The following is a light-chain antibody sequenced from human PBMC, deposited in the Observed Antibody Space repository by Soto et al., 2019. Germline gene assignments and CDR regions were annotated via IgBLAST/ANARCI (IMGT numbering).Light chain of an antibody. CDR3: QQYGYLVT. V-gene: IGKV3-20*01. Sequence: EIVLMQSPGTLSLSPGERATLSCRASQSITNNYLAWYQQKPGRAHRLLIYGASSRATGIPDRFSGSGSGTDFTLTISRLEPEDFAMYYCQQYGYLVTFGGGTKVEIK. J-gene: IGKJ4*01. CDR1: QSITNNY. CDR2: GAS.